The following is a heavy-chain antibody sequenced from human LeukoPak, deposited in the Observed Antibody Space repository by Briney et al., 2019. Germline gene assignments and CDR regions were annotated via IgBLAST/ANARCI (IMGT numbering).Heavy chain of an antibody. D-gene: IGHD2-2*01. J-gene: IGHJ5*02. CDR3: ARRKTYCSSTSCHFWFDP. CDR1: GGSFSGYY. V-gene: IGHV4-34*01. Sequence: SETLSLTCAVYGGSFSGYYWSWIRQPPGKGLEWIGEINHSGSTNYNPSLKSRVTISVDTSKNQFSLKLSSVTAADTAVYYCARRKTYCSSTSCHFWFDPWGQGTLVTVSS. CDR2: INHSGST.